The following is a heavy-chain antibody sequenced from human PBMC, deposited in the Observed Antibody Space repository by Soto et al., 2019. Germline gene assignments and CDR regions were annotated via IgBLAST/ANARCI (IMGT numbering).Heavy chain of an antibody. J-gene: IGHJ6*02. Sequence: TGESLKISCKGSGYSFTSYWIGWVRQMPGKGLEWMGIIYPGDSDTRYSPSFQGQVTISADKSISTAYLQWSSLKASDTAMYYCASSGGYSSSWSYYYGMDVWGQGTTVTVSS. D-gene: IGHD6-13*01. V-gene: IGHV5-51*01. CDR1: GYSFTSYW. CDR2: IYPGDSDT. CDR3: ASSGGYSSSWSYYYGMDV.